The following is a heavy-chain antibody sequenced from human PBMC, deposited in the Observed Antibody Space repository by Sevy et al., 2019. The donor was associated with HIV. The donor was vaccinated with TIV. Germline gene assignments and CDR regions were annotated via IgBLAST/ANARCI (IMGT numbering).Heavy chain of an antibody. J-gene: IGHJ3*02. Sequence: GGSLRLSCAASGFTFSSYAMSWVRQAPGKGLEWDSGISDSGGSTYYADSVKRRFTISRDNSKNTLYLQMNSLRAEDTAVYYCAKDTCSSTSCYYQDAFDIWGQGTMVTVSS. V-gene: IGHV3-23*01. D-gene: IGHD2-2*01. CDR1: GFTFSSYA. CDR3: AKDTCSSTSCYYQDAFDI. CDR2: ISDSGGST.